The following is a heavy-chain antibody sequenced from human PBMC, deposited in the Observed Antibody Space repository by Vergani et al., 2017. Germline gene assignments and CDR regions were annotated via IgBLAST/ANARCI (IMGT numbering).Heavy chain of an antibody. V-gene: IGHV4-34*01. CDR2: INHSGST. J-gene: IGHJ6*02. CDR3: ASPGRYGDYTKNYGMDV. D-gene: IGHD4-17*01. Sequence: QVLLPQWGAGLLKPSETLSLTCAVYGGSFSGYYWSWIRQPPGQGLEWIGEINHSGSTNYNPSLKSRVTISVDTSKNQFSLELSSVTAADTAVYYCASPGRYGDYTKNYGMDVWGQGTTVTVSS. CDR1: GGSFSGYY.